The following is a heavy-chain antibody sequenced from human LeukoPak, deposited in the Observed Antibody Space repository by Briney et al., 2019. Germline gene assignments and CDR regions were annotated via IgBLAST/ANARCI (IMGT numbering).Heavy chain of an antibody. CDR1: GYTFNAYY. CDR3: AGDGYNSRRFFDY. CDR2: INPNSDGS. V-gene: IGHV1-2*02. Sequence: ASVKVSCKTSGYTFNAYYMHWVRQATGQGLEWMGWINPNSDGSNYAQKFQGRVTMTSDTSINTAYMELSRLISDATAVYYCAGDGYNSRRFFDYWGQGTLVTVSS. D-gene: IGHD5-24*01. J-gene: IGHJ4*02.